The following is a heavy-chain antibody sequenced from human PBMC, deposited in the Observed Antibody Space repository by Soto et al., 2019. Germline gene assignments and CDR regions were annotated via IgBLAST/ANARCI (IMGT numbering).Heavy chain of an antibody. CDR3: VREMPVPIRGGYYYYSVLDA. V-gene: IGHV3-74*01. CDR2: LKSDGRDT. Sequence: PGGSLRLSCAASGFSFNDNWMHWVRQVPGKGLMWVSRLKSDGRDTIYADSVKGRFTVSRDSAKNTLYLQMNSLRVEDTAVYYCVREMPVPIRGGYYYYSVLDAWGQGTMVTVSS. D-gene: IGHD2-2*01. CDR1: GFSFNDNW. J-gene: IGHJ6*02.